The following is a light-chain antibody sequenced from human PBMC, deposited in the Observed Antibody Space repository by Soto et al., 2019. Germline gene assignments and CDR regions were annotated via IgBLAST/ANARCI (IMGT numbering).Light chain of an antibody. CDR3: QQYGSSSIT. J-gene: IGKJ5*01. CDR1: QSVTSNY. V-gene: IGKV3-20*01. Sequence: EIMLTQSPGTLSLSPGERATHSCRASQSVTSNYLAWYQQKPGQAPRLLIQGASSRATDIPDRFSGSASGTDFTLTISRLEPEDFAVYYCQQYGSSSITFGQGTRLEVK. CDR2: GAS.